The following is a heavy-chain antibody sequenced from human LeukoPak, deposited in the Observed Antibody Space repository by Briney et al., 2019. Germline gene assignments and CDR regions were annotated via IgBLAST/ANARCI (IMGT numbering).Heavy chain of an antibody. Sequence: TGGSLRLSCAASGFTFSSYSMNWVRQAPGKGLEWVSSISSSSSYIYYADSVKGRFTISRDNAKNSLYPQMNSLRAEDTAVYYCARDGPWGGYFDYWGQGTLVTVSS. J-gene: IGHJ4*02. CDR1: GFTFSSYS. V-gene: IGHV3-21*01. D-gene: IGHD3-16*01. CDR3: ARDGPWGGYFDY. CDR2: ISSSSSYI.